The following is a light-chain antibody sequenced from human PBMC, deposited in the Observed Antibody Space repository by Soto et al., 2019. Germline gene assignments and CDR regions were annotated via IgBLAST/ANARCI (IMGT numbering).Light chain of an antibody. CDR2: EAS. V-gene: IGLV2-14*01. Sequence: QSALTQPASVSGSPGQSITISCTGTSSDVGGYNYVSWYQQHPGKAPKLMIYEASNRPSGVSRRFSAYQSGNSPSQRISGLQAEDEADYYGRSQTTSSTSVVLGGGTKLTVL. CDR1: SSDVGGYNY. J-gene: IGLJ2*01. CDR3: RSQTTSSTSVV.